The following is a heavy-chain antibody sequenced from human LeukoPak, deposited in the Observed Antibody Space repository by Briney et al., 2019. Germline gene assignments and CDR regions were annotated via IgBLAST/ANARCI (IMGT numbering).Heavy chain of an antibody. Sequence: GGSLRLSCAVSGITLSNYGMSWVRLAPGKGLEWVAGISGSGDTTTYADSVKGRFTVSRDNSKNTLYLQMNSLRTEDTAVYFCAKRGVVIRVILVGFHKEAYYFDSWGQGALVTVSS. CDR3: AKRGVVIRVILVGFHKEAYYFDS. CDR2: ISGSGDTT. CDR1: GITLSNYG. D-gene: IGHD3-22*01. V-gene: IGHV3-23*01. J-gene: IGHJ4*02.